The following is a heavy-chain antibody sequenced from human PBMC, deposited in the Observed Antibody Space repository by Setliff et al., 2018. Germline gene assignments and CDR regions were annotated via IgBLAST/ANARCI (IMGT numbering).Heavy chain of an antibody. CDR3: ARYDSSGYSENYYFDY. CDR1: GGSISTTDYY. Sequence: SETLSLTCTVSGGSISTTDYYRGWIRQPPGKGLEWIGCVYYSGNTYYSPSLKSRVTMFVDTSKNQFSLMLYSVTAADTAIYYCARYDSSGYSENYYFDYWCQGTLVTVS. CDR2: VYYSGNT. D-gene: IGHD3-22*01. V-gene: IGHV4-39*07. J-gene: IGHJ4*02.